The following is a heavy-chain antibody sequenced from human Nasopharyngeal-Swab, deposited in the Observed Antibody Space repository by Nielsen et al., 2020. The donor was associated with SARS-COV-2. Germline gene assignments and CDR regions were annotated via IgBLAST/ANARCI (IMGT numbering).Heavy chain of an antibody. D-gene: IGHD3-3*01. J-gene: IGHJ3*02. V-gene: IGHV1-69*10. CDR2: IIPILGIA. Sequence: SVKVSCKASGYTFTSYGISWVRQAPGQGLEWMGGIIPILGIANYAQKFQGRVTITADKSTSTAYMELSSLRSEDTAVYYCARGILRFLEWLLPDAFDIWGQGTMVTVSS. CDR3: ARGILRFLEWLLPDAFDI. CDR1: GYTFTSYG.